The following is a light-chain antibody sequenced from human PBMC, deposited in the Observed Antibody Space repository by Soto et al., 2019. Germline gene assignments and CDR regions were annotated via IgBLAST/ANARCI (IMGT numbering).Light chain of an antibody. CDR2: DAS. J-gene: IGKJ1*01. CDR3: QQYGSSPRT. CDR1: QSVSSGY. V-gene: IGKV3-20*01. Sequence: EIVLTQSPGTLSLSPGERGTLSCRASQSVSSGYLAWYQQKPGQAPRLLIYDASSRANGILDRFSGSGSGTDFTLTISRLEPEDFAVYYCQQYGSSPRTFGQGTKVDIK.